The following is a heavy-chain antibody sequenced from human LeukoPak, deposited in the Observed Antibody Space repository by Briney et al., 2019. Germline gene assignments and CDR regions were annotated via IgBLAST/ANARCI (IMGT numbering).Heavy chain of an antibody. J-gene: IGHJ4*02. CDR2: ISSSSTI. D-gene: IGHD1-26*01. V-gene: IGHV3-48*01. Sequence: GGSLRLSCAASGFTFSSYSMNWVRQAPGKGLEWVSYISSSSTIYYADSVKGRFTISRDNSKNTLYLQMNSLRAEDTAVYYCACLVGATPFDYWGQGTLVTVSS. CDR3: ACLVGATPFDY. CDR1: GFTFSSYS.